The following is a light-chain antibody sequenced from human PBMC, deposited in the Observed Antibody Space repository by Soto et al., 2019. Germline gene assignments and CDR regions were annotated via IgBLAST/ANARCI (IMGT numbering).Light chain of an antibody. CDR3: SSYSSSSTL. CDR1: SSDVGGYKY. Sequence: SVLTQPASVSGSPGQSITISCTGTSSDVGGYKYVSWYQQHPGKAPKLMIYEVSNRPSGVSNRFSGSKSGNTASLTISGLQAEDEADYYCSSYSSSSTLFGTGTKVTVL. CDR2: EVS. J-gene: IGLJ1*01. V-gene: IGLV2-14*01.